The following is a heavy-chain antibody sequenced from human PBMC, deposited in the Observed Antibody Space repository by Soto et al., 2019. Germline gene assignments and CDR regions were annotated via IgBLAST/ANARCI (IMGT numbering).Heavy chain of an antibody. CDR3: ARAGYCYYDSSGYPGPSCNWFDP. D-gene: IGHD3-22*01. V-gene: IGHV4-30-2*01. Sequence: SETLSLTCAVSGGSISSGGYSWSWIRQPPGKGLEWIGYIYHSGSIYYNPSLKSRVTISVDTSKNQFSLKLSSVTAADTAVYYCARAGYCYYDSSGYPGPSCNWFDPWGQGTLVTVSS. J-gene: IGHJ5*02. CDR1: GGSISSGGYS. CDR2: IYHSGSI.